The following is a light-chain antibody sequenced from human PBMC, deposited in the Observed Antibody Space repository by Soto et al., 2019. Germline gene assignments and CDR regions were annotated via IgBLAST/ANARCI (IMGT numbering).Light chain of an antibody. CDR2: DAS. V-gene: IGKV3-11*01. CDR1: QSFSSY. J-gene: IGKJ4*01. CDR3: QHRSNWPAIT. Sequence: EIVLTQSPATLSLSPGERATLSCRASQSFSSYLAWYQQKPGQAPRLLIYDASNRSTGIPARFSGSGSGTVFPITISLLPHDYLADYYCQHRSNWPAITFGGGTKVEIK.